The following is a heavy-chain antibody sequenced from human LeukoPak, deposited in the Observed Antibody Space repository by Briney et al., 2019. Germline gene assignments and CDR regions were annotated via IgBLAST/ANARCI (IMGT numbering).Heavy chain of an antibody. CDR1: GFTFRDFW. CDR2: IKYDGDEE. CDR3: RSGGAAPGAFDN. D-gene: IGHD6-13*01. J-gene: IGHJ4*02. Sequence: GGSLRLSCAASGFTFRDFWMSWMRQAPGKGLEWVANIKYDGDEEYYVDSVKGRFTISRDNAKNSLYLQLNSLRVEDTAVYYYRSGGAAPGAFDNWGQGTLVTVSP. V-gene: IGHV3-7*01.